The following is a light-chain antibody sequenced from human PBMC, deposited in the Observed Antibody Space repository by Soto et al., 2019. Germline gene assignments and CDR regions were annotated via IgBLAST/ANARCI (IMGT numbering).Light chain of an antibody. CDR2: KAS. Sequence: DIQMTQSPSTLSAFVGDRVTITCRASQSISSWLAWYQQKPGKAPKLLIYKASSLESGVPSRFSGSGSGTEFTLTISSLQPDDFATYYCQQYSDLWTFGQGTKVEIK. J-gene: IGKJ1*01. CDR1: QSISSW. V-gene: IGKV1-5*03. CDR3: QQYSDLWT.